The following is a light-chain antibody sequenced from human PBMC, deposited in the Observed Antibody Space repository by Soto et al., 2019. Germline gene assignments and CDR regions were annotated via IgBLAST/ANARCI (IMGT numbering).Light chain of an antibody. CDR2: TAS. CDR3: QKYNSARWT. Sequence: DIQMTQSPSSLSASAGDRVTITCRASQGISNYLAWYQQRPGKVPKLLIYTASTLQSGVPSRFSGSGSGAEFTLTISSLQPEDVATYYCQKYNSARWTFGQGTKVEIK. V-gene: IGKV1-27*01. J-gene: IGKJ1*01. CDR1: QGISNY.